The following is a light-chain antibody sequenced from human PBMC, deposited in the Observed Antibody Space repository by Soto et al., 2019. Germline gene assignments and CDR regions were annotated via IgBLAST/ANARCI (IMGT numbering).Light chain of an antibody. CDR1: QSVSSN. CDR3: QQYDDWPET. V-gene: IGKV3-15*01. Sequence: DIVMTQSPATLSVSPGERATLSCRASQSVSSNLAWYQQKPGQAPRLLIYGASTRVTGIPARFSGRGSGTEFILTISSLQSEDFAVYYCQQYDDWPETFGQGTKVDIK. J-gene: IGKJ1*01. CDR2: GAS.